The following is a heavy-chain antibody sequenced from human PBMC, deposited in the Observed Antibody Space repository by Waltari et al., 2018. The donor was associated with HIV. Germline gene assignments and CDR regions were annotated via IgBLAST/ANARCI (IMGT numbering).Heavy chain of an antibody. V-gene: IGHV4-61*02. Sequence: QVQLQESGPGLVKPSQTLSLTCSVSGGSISSGSHFWSWIRQPAGKGLEWIGRMYTSGSTNYNPSLKSRVTISGDTSKNQLSLKLRSVTAADTAVYYCARERVTTFGVVIVYEGFDIWGQGTKVIVSS. CDR3: ARERVTTFGVVIVYEGFDI. CDR1: GGSISSGSHF. J-gene: IGHJ3*02. D-gene: IGHD3-3*01. CDR2: MYTSGST.